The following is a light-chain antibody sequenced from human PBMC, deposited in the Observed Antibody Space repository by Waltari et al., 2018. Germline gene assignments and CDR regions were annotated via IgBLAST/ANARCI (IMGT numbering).Light chain of an antibody. V-gene: IGLV2-14*03. J-gene: IGLJ2*01. CDR1: SSDVGGYNY. Sequence: QSALTQPASVSGSPGQSITFSCTGVSSDVGGYNYVSWYQQQPGKAPRLMIYDVSIRPSGVSNRFSGSKSGNTASLTISGLQAEDEADYYCSSYSRTSTLVVFGGGTKLAVL. CDR3: SSYSRTSTLVV. CDR2: DVS.